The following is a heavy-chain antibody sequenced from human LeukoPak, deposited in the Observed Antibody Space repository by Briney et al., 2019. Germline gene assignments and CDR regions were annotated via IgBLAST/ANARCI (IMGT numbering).Heavy chain of an antibody. CDR3: ARSTVTTSGWFDP. J-gene: IGHJ5*02. D-gene: IGHD4-17*01. CDR2: IIPIFGIA. V-gene: IGHV1-69*04. Sequence: GASVKVPCKASGGTFSSYAISWVRQAPGQGLEWMGRIIPIFGIANYAQKFQGRVTITADKSTSTAYMELSSLRSEDTAVYYCARSTVTTSGWFDPWGQGTLVTVSS. CDR1: GGTFSSYA.